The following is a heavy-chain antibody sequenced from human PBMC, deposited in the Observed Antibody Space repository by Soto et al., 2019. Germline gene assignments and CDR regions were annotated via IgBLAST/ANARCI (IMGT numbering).Heavy chain of an antibody. Sequence: GGSLRLSCAASGFTFSSYGMHWVRQAPGKGLEWVAVIWYDGSNKYYADSVKGRFTISRDNSKNTLYLQMNSLRAEDTAVYYCARDPGDRIIVIGVSFYFDYWGQGTLVTVSS. J-gene: IGHJ4*02. V-gene: IGHV3-33*01. CDR2: IWYDGSNK. CDR3: ARDPGDRIIVIGVSFYFDY. D-gene: IGHD3-16*02. CDR1: GFTFSSYG.